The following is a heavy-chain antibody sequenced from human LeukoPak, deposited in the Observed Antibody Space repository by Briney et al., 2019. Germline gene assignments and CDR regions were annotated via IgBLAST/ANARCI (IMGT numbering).Heavy chain of an antibody. J-gene: IGHJ4*02. CDR3: AKDWWGVVTKKYFDY. CDR2: TRYDGSNK. V-gene: IGHV3-30*02. D-gene: IGHD2-21*02. Sequence: PGGSLRLSCAASGFTFSSYGMHWVRQAPGKGLEWVAFTRYDGSNKYYADSVKGRFTISRDNTKNSLYLQMNSLRPDDTALYYCAKDWWGVVTKKYFDYWGQGTLVTVSS. CDR1: GFTFSSYG.